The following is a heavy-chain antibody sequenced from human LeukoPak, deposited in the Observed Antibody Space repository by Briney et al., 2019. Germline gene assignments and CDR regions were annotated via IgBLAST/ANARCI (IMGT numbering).Heavy chain of an antibody. D-gene: IGHD3-10*01. CDR2: ISGNAYTT. CDR1: GFTFDNYA. V-gene: IGHV3-43*02. J-gene: IGHJ4*02. Sequence: GGSLRLSCAASGFTFDNYAMNWVRQAPGKGLEWVSLISGNAYTTYYADSVKGRFTISRDNTKNSLYLQMNSLRTEDTAVYYCAKDAAVIRGVIDYWGQGTLVTVSS. CDR3: AKDAAVIRGVIDY.